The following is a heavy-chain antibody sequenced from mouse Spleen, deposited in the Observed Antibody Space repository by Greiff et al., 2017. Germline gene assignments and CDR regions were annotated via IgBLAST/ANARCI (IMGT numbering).Heavy chain of an antibody. CDR1: GYTFTSYW. Sequence: LQQPGSELVRPGASVKLSCKASGYTFTSYWMHWVKQRPGQGLEWIGNIYPGSGSTNYDEKFKSKGTLTVDTSSSTAYMHLSSLTSEDSAVYYCTIVSYYGSSYTDYWGQGTTLTVSS. CDR3: TIVSYYGSSYTDY. J-gene: IGHJ2*01. CDR2: IYPGSGST. V-gene: IGHV1S22*01. D-gene: IGHD1-1*01.